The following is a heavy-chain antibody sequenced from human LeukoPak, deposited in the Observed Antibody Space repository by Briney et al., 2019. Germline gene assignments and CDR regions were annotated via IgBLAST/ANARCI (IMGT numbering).Heavy chain of an antibody. CDR2: ISTYNGDT. Sequence: ASVKVSCKASGYPFTTYGIDWVRQAPGQGLEWMGWISTYNGDTNYAQKFQGRVTMTTDTSTNTAYIELRSLTSDDTAAYYCAREWWGYDVLTGDNWFDPWGQGTLVTVSS. D-gene: IGHD3-9*01. V-gene: IGHV1-18*01. CDR1: GYPFTTYG. CDR3: AREWWGYDVLTGDNWFDP. J-gene: IGHJ5*02.